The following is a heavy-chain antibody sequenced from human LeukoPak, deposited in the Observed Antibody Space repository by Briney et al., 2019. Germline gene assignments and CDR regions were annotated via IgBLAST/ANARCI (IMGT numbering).Heavy chain of an antibody. Sequence: ASVKVSCKASGYTFTGYYMHWVRQAPGQGLEWMGWINPNSGGTSYAQKFQGWVTMTRDTSISTAYMELSRLRSDDTAVYYCARSRVAATFDYWGQGTLVTVSS. CDR1: GYTFTGYY. J-gene: IGHJ4*02. D-gene: IGHD2-15*01. V-gene: IGHV1-2*04. CDR2: INPNSGGT. CDR3: ARSRVAATFDY.